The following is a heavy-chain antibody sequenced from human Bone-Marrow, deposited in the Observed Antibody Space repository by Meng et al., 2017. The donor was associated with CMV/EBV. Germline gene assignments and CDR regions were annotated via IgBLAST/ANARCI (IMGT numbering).Heavy chain of an antibody. CDR2: IYYSGST. Sequence: SETLSLTCTVSGGSISSSSYYWGWIRQPPGKGLEWIGSIYYSGSTYYNPSLKSRVTISVDTYKNQFSLKLSSVTAADTAVYYCARVLRIAARSGAFDYWGQGTLVTVAS. V-gene: IGHV4-39*07. CDR1: GGSISSSSYY. CDR3: ARVLRIAARSGAFDY. D-gene: IGHD6-6*01. J-gene: IGHJ4*02.